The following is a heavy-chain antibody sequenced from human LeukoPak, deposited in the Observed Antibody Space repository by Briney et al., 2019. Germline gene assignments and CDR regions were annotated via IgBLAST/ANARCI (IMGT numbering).Heavy chain of an antibody. Sequence: GASEKVSCKASGYTFTSYYMHWVRQAPGHALEWMGIINPSGCSTSHAQKCQGRVTMTRDVSTSTVYMELSSLRSEDTTVYYCARAVRDGYNPPHFGYWGQGTVVTVSS. CDR2: INPSGCST. D-gene: IGHD5-24*01. CDR1: GYTFTSYY. J-gene: IGHJ4*02. V-gene: IGHV1-46*01. CDR3: ARAVRDGYNPPHFGY.